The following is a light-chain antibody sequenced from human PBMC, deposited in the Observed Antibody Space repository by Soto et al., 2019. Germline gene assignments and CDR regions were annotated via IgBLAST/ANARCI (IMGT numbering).Light chain of an antibody. V-gene: IGKV1-5*01. CDR2: DAT. Sequence: DIQMTQSPSTLSASVGDTVTVTCQASQSVSGWLAWYQQKPGEAPKLLIYDATALPRGVPSRFSGCGSGTKFTLTIASLQPDDFATYYCQQYETFSGTFGPGTKVDIK. CDR3: QQYETFSGT. CDR1: QSVSGW. J-gene: IGKJ1*01.